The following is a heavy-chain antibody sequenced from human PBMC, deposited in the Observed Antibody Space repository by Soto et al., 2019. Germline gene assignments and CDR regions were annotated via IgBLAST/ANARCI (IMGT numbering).Heavy chain of an antibody. V-gene: IGHV3-64*01. J-gene: IGHJ5*02. CDR1: GFTFSSYA. CDR2: ISSNGGST. D-gene: IGHD6-19*01. CDR3: ARPGITVAGTRWFDP. Sequence: GGSLRLSCAASGFTFSSYAMHWVRQAPGKGLEYVSAISSNGGSTYYANSVKGRFTISRDNSKNTLFLQMNSLTVEVTAVYYCARPGITVAGTRWFDPWGQGTLVTVSS.